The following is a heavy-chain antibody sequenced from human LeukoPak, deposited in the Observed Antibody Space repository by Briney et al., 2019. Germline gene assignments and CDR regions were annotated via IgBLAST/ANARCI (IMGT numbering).Heavy chain of an antibody. CDR3: ARDEQWLVRNSEDY. CDR1: GFTVSSNS. D-gene: IGHD6-19*01. CDR2: ISSSSSYI. Sequence: GGSLRLSCTVSGFTVSSNSMSWVRQAPGKGLEWVSSISSSSSYIYYADSVKGRFTISRDNAKNSLYLQMNSLRAEDTAVYYCARDEQWLVRNSEDYWGQGTLVTVSS. J-gene: IGHJ4*02. V-gene: IGHV3-21*01.